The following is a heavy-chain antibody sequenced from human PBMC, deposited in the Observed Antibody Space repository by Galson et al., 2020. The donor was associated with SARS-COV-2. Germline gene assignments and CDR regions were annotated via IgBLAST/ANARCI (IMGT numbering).Heavy chain of an antibody. J-gene: IGHJ6*02. D-gene: IGHD3-22*01. Sequence: SETLSLTCAAYGGSFSGSYWSWIRQPPGQRLEWTGELNHSGSTNYNPYLKTRVTISVDTSKNQFSLKMSSVTAADTAVYYCARERLFCGWSWYGDYYYGMYVWGQGTTVTVSS. V-gene: IGHV4-34*01. CDR1: GGSFSGSY. CDR2: LNHSGST. CDR3: ARERLFCGWSWYGDYYYGMYV.